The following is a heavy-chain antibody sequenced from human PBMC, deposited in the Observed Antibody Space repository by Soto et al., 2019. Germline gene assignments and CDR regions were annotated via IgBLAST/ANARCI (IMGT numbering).Heavy chain of an antibody. V-gene: IGHV3-53*01. CDR3: ARTSLQYRELVS. CDR1: GFSVTNTY. J-gene: IGHJ5*02. D-gene: IGHD5-18*01. Sequence: GGSLRLSCAASGFSVTNTYMHWVRQAPGKGLEWVSVISGPGVTYYADSVKGRIALSRDTSQNTMYLHMRNLRADDTAVYYCARTSLQYRELVSWGQGTLVTVSS. CDR2: ISGPGVT.